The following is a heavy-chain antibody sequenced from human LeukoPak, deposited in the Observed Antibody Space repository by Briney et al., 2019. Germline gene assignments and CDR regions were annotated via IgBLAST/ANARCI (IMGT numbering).Heavy chain of an antibody. V-gene: IGHV3-11*01. J-gene: IGHJ4*02. CDR1: GFTFSDYY. CDR2: ISSSGSTI. D-gene: IGHD2-2*01. CDR3: ARTPMEPVCSSTSCPDDY. Sequence: PGGSLRLSCAASGFTFSDYYMSWIRQAPGKGLEWVSYISSSGSTIYYADSVKGRFTISRDNAKNSLYLQMNSLRAEDTAVYYCARTPMEPVCSSTSCPDDYWGQGTLVTVSS.